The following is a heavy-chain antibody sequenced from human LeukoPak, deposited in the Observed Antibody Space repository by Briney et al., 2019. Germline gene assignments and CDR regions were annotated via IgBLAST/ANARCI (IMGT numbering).Heavy chain of an antibody. CDR2: IYYSGST. J-gene: IGHJ4*02. Sequence: PSETLSLTCTVSGGSISSSSYYWGWIRQPPGKGLEWIGSIYYSGSTYYNPSLKSRVTISVDTSKNQFSLKLSSVTAADTAVYYCANSGWYYFDYWGQGTLVTVSS. D-gene: IGHD6-19*01. CDR3: ANSGWYYFDY. V-gene: IGHV4-39*01. CDR1: GGSISSSSYY.